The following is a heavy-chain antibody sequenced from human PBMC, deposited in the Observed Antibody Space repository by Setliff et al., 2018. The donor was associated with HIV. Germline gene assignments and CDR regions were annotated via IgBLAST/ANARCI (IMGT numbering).Heavy chain of an antibody. CDR3: ARGGAGYPAKGRAMDV. Sequence: LSLTCTVSGGSIRSYYWNWIRQPPGKGLESIGHIFDSGSAYYNPSLESRVTISLDTPKNQFSLKLTSVTAADTAVYYCARGGAGYPAKGRAMDVWGQGTAVTVSS. J-gene: IGHJ6*02. V-gene: IGHV4-59*08. D-gene: IGHD3-16*01. CDR2: IFDSGSA. CDR1: GGSIRSYY.